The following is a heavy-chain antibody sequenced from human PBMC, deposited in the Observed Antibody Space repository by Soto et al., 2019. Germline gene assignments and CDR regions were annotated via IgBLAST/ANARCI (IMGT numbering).Heavy chain of an antibody. CDR1: GYTFTSYD. J-gene: IGHJ6*02. D-gene: IGHD3-22*01. V-gene: IGHV1-69*06. Sequence: ASVKVSCKASGYTFTSYDINWVRQATGQGLEYMGGINPNIGTANYAQKLQGRVTITADKSTSTAYMELSSLRSEDTAVYYCARDNPPPNYYDSSVVLYGMDVWGQGTTVTVSS. CDR3: ARDNPPPNYYDSSVVLYGMDV. CDR2: INPNIGTA.